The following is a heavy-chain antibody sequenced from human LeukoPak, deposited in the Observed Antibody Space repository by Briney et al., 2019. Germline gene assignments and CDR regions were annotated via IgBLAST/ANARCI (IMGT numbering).Heavy chain of an antibody. D-gene: IGHD4-23*01. CDR1: GGSISYYY. J-gene: IGHJ3*02. V-gene: IGHV4-59*01. CDR3: ARITYGDNHFDI. CDR2: IYYSGST. Sequence: SESLSLTCTVSGGSISYYYWSWIRQPPGKGLEWIGYIYYSGSTNYNPSLKSRVTISVDTSKNQFSLKLNSVTAADTAVYYCARITYGDNHFDIWGQGTMVTVSS.